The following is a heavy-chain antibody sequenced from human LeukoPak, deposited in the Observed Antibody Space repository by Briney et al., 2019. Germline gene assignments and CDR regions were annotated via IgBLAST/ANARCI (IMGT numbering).Heavy chain of an antibody. CDR2: IYYSGST. V-gene: IGHV4-59*12. Sequence: SETLSLTCTVSGGSISSYYWSWIRQPPGKGLEWIGFIYYSGSTNYNPSLKSRVTISVDTSKNQFSLKLSSVTAADTAVYYCARGPSSSSWNFDYWGQGTLVTVSS. D-gene: IGHD6-6*01. CDR3: ARGPSSSSWNFDY. J-gene: IGHJ4*02. CDR1: GGSISSYY.